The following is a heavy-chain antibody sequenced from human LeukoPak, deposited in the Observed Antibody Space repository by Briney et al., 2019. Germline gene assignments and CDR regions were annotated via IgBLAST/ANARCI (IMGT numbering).Heavy chain of an antibody. Sequence: ASVKVSCKASGYTFTSYGISWVRQAPGQGLEWMGWISAYSGNTNYAQKLQGRVTMTTDTSTSTAYMELRSLRSDDTAVYYCAREYYDSSGYYPSNFDYWGQGTLVTVSS. V-gene: IGHV1-18*01. D-gene: IGHD3-22*01. CDR3: AREYYDSSGYYPSNFDY. CDR2: ISAYSGNT. J-gene: IGHJ4*02. CDR1: GYTFTSYG.